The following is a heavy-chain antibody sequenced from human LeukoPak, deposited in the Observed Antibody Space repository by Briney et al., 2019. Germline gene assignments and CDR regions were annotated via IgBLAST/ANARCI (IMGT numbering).Heavy chain of an antibody. V-gene: IGHV4-59*01. CDR3: AGQYYYDSSGYSDY. Sequence: PSETLSLTCTVSGDSISSYYWSWLRQPPGKGLEWIGYIYYSGSTTYNPSLKSRVTISVDTSKNQFSLKLSSVTAADTAVYYCAGQYYYDSSGYSDYWGQGTLVTVSS. D-gene: IGHD3-22*01. J-gene: IGHJ4*02. CDR2: IYYSGST. CDR1: GDSISSYY.